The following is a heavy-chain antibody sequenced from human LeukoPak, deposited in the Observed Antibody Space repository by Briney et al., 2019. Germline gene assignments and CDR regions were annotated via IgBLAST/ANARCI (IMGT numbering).Heavy chain of an antibody. CDR1: GYSFTSYW. D-gene: IGHD1-7*01. J-gene: IGHJ3*02. V-gene: IGHV5-51*01. CDR2: IYPGDSDT. CDR3: ARHPSFITGTTHGAFDI. Sequence: GESLKISCKGSGYSFTSYWIGWVRQMPGKGLEWMGIIYPGDSDTRCSPSFQGQVNISADKSISTAYLQWGSLEASDTAMYYCARHPSFITGTTHGAFDIWGQGTMVTVSS.